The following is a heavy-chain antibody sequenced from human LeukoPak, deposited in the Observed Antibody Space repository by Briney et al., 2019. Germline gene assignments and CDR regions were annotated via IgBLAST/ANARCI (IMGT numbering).Heavy chain of an antibody. CDR3: ARFWSSTWYKGAFDI. CDR2: IVHSGIT. V-gene: IGHV4-34*12. D-gene: IGHD6-13*01. Sequence: SETLSLTCAVYGGSFSGYYWSWLRQPPGKGLEWIGEIVHSGITKYNPSLKSRVTISVDTSKNQFSLNLTSVTAADTAVYYSARFWSSTWYKGAFDIWGQGTMVTVAS. CDR1: GGSFSGYY. J-gene: IGHJ3*02.